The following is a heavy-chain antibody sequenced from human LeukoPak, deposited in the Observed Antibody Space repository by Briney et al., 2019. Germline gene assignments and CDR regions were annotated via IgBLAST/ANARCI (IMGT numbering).Heavy chain of an antibody. CDR3: ARDEQSYDFWSGSFYYYGMDV. D-gene: IGHD3-3*01. Sequence: GRSLRLSCAASGFTFSSYAMHWVRQAPGKGLEWVAVISYDGSNKYYADSVKGRFTISRDNSKNTLYLQMNSLRAEDTAVYYCARDEQSYDFWSGSFYYYGMDVWGQGTTVTVSS. CDR2: ISYDGSNK. CDR1: GFTFSSYA. V-gene: IGHV3-30*14. J-gene: IGHJ6*02.